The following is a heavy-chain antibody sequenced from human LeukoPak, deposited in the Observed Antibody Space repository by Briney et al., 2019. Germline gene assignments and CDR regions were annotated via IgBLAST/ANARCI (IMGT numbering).Heavy chain of an antibody. V-gene: IGHV1-69*05. CDR1: GGTFSSYA. CDR3: ARTSFEYSSSSHYYYYYMDV. J-gene: IGHJ6*03. CDR2: IIPIFGTA. Sequence: SVKVSCKAPGGTFSSYAISWVRQAPGQGLEWMGGIIPIFGTANYAQKFQGRVTITTDESTSTAYMELSSLRSEDTAVYYCARTSFEYSSSSHYYYYYMDVWGKGTTVTVSS. D-gene: IGHD6-6*01.